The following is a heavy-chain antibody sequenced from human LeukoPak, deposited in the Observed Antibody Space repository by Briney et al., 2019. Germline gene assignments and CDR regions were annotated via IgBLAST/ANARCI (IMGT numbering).Heavy chain of an antibody. J-gene: IGHJ4*02. CDR2: INHSGST. Sequence: SETLSLTCAVYGGSFSGYYWSWIRQPPGKGLEWIGEINHSGSTDYNPSLKSRVTISVDTSKNQFSLKLSSVTAADTAVYYCASVYDSSGYYPFWGQGTLVTVSS. CDR3: ASVYDSSGYYPF. V-gene: IGHV4-34*01. CDR1: GGSFSGYY. D-gene: IGHD3-22*01.